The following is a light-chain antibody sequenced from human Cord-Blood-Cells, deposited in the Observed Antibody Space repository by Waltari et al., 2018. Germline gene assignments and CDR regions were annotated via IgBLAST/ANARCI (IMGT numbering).Light chain of an antibody. CDR2: AAS. CDR3: QQSYSTPYT. V-gene: IGKV1-39*01. Sequence: DIQMTQSPSSLSASVGDRVTITFRASQSISSYLNWYQQKPRKAPKLLIYAASSLQSGVPSRFSGSGSGTDFTLTISSLQPEEFATYYCQQSYSTPYTFGQGTKLEIK. CDR1: QSISSY. J-gene: IGKJ2*01.